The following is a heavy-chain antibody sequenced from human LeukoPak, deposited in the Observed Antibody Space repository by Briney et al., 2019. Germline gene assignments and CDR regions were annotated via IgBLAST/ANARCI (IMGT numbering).Heavy chain of an antibody. D-gene: IGHD6-13*01. J-gene: IGHJ6*02. CDR1: GGSISSSSYY. CDR3: ARLSSEIAAAGTTSDYGMDV. V-gene: IGHV4-39*01. CDR2: IYYSGST. Sequence: SEALSLTCTVSGGSISSSSYYWGWIRQPPGKGLEWIGSIYYSGSTYYNPSLKSRVTISVDTSKNQFSLKLSSVTAADTAVYYCARLSSEIAAAGTTSDYGMDVWGQGTTVTVPS.